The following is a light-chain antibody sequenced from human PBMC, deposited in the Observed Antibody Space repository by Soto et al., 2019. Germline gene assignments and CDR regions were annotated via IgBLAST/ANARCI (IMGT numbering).Light chain of an antibody. CDR1: SSNIGAGYD. Sequence: QSVLTQPPSVSGAPGQTVTISCTESSSNIGAGYDVHWYQQLPGTAPKLLIYGNNNRPSGVPDRFSGSKSGTSASLAITGLQAEDEADYYCQSYDSSLSAHVFGTGTKVTVL. CDR3: QSYDSSLSAHV. CDR2: GNN. V-gene: IGLV1-40*01. J-gene: IGLJ1*01.